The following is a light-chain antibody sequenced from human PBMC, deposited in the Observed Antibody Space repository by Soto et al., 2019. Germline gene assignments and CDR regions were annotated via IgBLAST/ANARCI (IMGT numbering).Light chain of an antibody. V-gene: IGKV1-39*01. CDR2: AAS. J-gene: IGKJ1*01. CDR3: QQSYSTPWA. Sequence: MHLPLTASWLAASGGGRVTIACRASQSIGSYLNWYQQAPGRAPKLLIYAASSLQSGVPSRFSGSGSGTDFTLTISSLQPEDFATYYCQQSYSTPWAFGQGTKVAIK. CDR1: QSIGSY.